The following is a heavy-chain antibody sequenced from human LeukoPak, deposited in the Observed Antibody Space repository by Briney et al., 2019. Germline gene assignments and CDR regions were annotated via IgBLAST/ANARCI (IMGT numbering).Heavy chain of an antibody. J-gene: IGHJ4*02. CDR1: GFTFSSYG. CDR2: IRYDGSNK. CDR3: ARGGIVVVPAASSGVDY. V-gene: IGHV3-30*02. Sequence: GGSLRLSCAASGFTFSSYGMHWVRQAPGKGLEWVAFIRYDGSNKYYADSVKGRFTISRDNSKNTLYLQMNSLRAEDTAVYYCARGGIVVVPAASSGVDYWGQGTLVTVSS. D-gene: IGHD2-2*01.